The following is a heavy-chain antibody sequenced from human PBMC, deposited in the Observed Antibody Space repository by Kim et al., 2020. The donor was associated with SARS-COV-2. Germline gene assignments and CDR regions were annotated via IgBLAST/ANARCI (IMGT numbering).Heavy chain of an antibody. CDR3: ARSRNVLRYFDWLLYNGYYFDY. CDR2: IYYSGST. D-gene: IGHD3-9*01. J-gene: IGHJ4*02. CDR1: GGSISSYY. V-gene: IGHV4-59*01. Sequence: SETLSLTSTVSGGSISSYYWSWIRQPPGKGLEWIGYIYYSGSTNYNPSLKSRVTISVDTSKNQFSLKLSSVTAADTAVYYCARSRNVLRYFDWLLYNGYYFDYWGPGTLVTVSS.